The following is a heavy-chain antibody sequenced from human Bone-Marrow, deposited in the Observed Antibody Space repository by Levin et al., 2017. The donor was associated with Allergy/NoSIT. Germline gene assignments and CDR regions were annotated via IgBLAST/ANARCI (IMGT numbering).Heavy chain of an antibody. V-gene: IGHV1-2*02. J-gene: IGHJ4*02. Sequence: GESLKISCKASGYTFTGYYMHWVRQAPGQGLEWMGWINPNSGGTNYAQKFQGRVTMTRDTSISTAYMELSRLRSDDTAVYYCARDPQSYSSSPTGFDYWGQGTLVTVSS. CDR2: INPNSGGT. CDR1: GYTFTGYY. CDR3: ARDPQSYSSSPTGFDY. D-gene: IGHD6-13*01.